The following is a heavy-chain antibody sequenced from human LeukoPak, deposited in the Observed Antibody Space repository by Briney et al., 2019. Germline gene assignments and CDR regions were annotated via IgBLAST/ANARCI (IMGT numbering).Heavy chain of an antibody. CDR3: ARFRDGGGSSNDCFDY. J-gene: IGHJ4*02. V-gene: IGHV4-39*01. D-gene: IGHD2-15*01. Sequence: PSETLSLTCTVSGGSISSSSYYWGWIRQPPGKGLEWIGSIYYSGSTYYNPSLKSRVTISVDTSKNQFSLKLSSVTAADTAVYYCARFRDGGGSSNDCFDYWGQGTLVTVSS. CDR2: IYYSGST. CDR1: GGSISSSSYY.